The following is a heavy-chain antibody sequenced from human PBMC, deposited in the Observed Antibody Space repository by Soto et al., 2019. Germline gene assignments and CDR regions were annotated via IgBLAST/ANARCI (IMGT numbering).Heavy chain of an antibody. J-gene: IGHJ5*02. CDR2: IYATGTT. Sequence: NPXESLSLTGPVSGGSISGFYWSWIRKSAGKGLEWIGRIYATGTTDYNPSLKSRVMMSVDTSKKQFSLKLRSVTAADTAVYYCVRDGTKTLRDWFDPWGQGISVTVS. V-gene: IGHV4-4*07. CDR1: GGSISGFY. D-gene: IGHD1-1*01. CDR3: VRDGTKTLRDWFDP.